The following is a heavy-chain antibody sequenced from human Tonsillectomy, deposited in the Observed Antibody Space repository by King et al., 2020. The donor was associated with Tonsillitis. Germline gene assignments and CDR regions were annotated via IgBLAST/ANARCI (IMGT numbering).Heavy chain of an antibody. CDR3: ARHGIDYGSYYFDS. V-gene: IGHV4-39*07. CDR2: IYYSGST. CDR1: GGSISSSSYY. J-gene: IGHJ4*02. Sequence: QLQESGPGLVKPSETLSLTCTVSGGSISSSSYYWGWIRQPPGKGLEWIGSIYYSGSTYYNPSLKSRVTISVDTSKNQFSLKLSSVTAADTAVYYCARHGIDYGSYYFDSWGQGTLVTVSS. D-gene: IGHD4-17*01.